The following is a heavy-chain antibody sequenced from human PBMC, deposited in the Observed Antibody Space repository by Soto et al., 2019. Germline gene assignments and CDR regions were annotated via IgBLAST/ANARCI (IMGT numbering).Heavy chain of an antibody. J-gene: IGHJ4*02. Sequence: PGGSLRLSCAASGFTFSSYWMHWVRQAPGKGLVWVSRLNNNGSSTRYADFVKGRFTISRDNAKNTLYLQMNSLRSEDTAVYYCARSEIAWGADPKSLFDYWGQGTLVTVSS. V-gene: IGHV3-74*01. CDR2: LNNNGSST. CDR3: ARSEIAWGADPKSLFDY. CDR1: GFTFSSYW. D-gene: IGHD1-26*01.